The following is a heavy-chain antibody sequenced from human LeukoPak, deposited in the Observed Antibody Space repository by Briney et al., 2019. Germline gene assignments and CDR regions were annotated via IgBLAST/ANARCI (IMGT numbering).Heavy chain of an antibody. V-gene: IGHV1-69*13. J-gene: IGHJ4*02. CDR3: ALPAYRCSSTSCYTGRDY. CDR2: IIPIFGTA. Sequence: ASVKVSCKASGGTFSSYAISWVRQAPGQGLEWMGGIIPIFGTANYAQKFQGRVTITADESTSTAYMELSSLRSEDTAVYYCALPAYRCSSTSCYTGRDYWGQGTLVTVSS. D-gene: IGHD2-2*02. CDR1: GGTFSSYA.